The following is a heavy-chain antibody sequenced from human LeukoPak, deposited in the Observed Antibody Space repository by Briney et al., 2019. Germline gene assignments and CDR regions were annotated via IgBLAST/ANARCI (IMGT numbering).Heavy chain of an antibody. CDR1: GGSINSSNW. CDR3: AGHLRWWDY. V-gene: IGHV4-4*02. D-gene: IGHD5/OR15-5a*01. CDR2: IFHSATT. Sequence: PSETLSLTCAVSGGSINSSNWWSWVRQPPGKGLEWIGEIFHSATTNYNPSLKSRVTISVDTSKNQFSLKLSSVTAADTAVYYCAGHLRWWDYWGQGTLVTVSS. J-gene: IGHJ4*02.